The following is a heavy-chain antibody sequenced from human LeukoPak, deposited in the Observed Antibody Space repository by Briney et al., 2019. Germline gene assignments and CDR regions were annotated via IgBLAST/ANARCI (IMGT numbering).Heavy chain of an antibody. CDR2: INHSGST. V-gene: IGHV4-34*01. CDR1: GGSFSGYY. Sequence: SETLSLTCDVYGGSFSGYYWSWIRQPPGKGLEWIGEINHSGSTNYNPSLKSRVTISVDTSKNQFSLKLSSVTAADTAVYYCASRDYYYGMDVWGQGTTVTVSS. J-gene: IGHJ6*02. CDR3: ASRDYYYGMDV.